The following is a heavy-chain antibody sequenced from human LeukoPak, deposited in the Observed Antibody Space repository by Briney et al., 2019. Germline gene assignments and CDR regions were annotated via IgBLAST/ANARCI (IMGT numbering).Heavy chain of an antibody. CDR2: ISSSSSYT. J-gene: IGHJ3*02. CDR1: GFTFSSYW. CDR3: ARDGDDYGSGSYSFDI. V-gene: IGHV3-21*05. Sequence: GGSLRLSCAASGFTFSSYWMNWVRQAPGKGLEWVSYISSSSSYTNYADSVKGRFTISRDDAKNSLYLQMNSLRAEDTAVYYCARDGDDYGSGSYSFDIWGQGTMVTVSS. D-gene: IGHD3-10*01.